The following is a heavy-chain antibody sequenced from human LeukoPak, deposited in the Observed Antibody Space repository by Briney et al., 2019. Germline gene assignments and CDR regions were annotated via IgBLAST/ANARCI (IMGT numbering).Heavy chain of an antibody. D-gene: IGHD1-26*01. CDR2: INHSGST. V-gene: IGHV4-34*01. CDR3: ARDIRGVSY. CDR1: GGSFSGYY. J-gene: IGHJ4*02. Sequence: SETLSLTCAVYGGSFSGYYWSWIRQPPGKGLEWIGEINHSGSTNYNPSLRSRVTISVDTSKNQFSLKRSSVTAADTAVYYCARDIRGVSYWGQGTLVTVSS.